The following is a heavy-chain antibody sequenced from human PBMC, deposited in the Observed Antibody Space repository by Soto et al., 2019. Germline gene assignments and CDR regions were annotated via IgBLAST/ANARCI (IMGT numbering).Heavy chain of an antibody. Sequence: SETLSLTCTVSGGSISSSSYYWGWIRQPPGKGLEWIGSIYYSGSTYYNPSLKSRVTISVDTSKNQFSLKLSSVTAADTAVYYCARCDALVEENSYYFDYWGQGTLVTVSS. D-gene: IGHD2-8*02. CDR1: GGSISSSSYY. CDR2: IYYSGST. J-gene: IGHJ4*02. V-gene: IGHV4-39*01. CDR3: ARCDALVEENSYYFDY.